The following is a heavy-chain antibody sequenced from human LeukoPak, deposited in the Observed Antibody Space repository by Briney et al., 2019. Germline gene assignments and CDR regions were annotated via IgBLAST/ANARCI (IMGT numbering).Heavy chain of an antibody. CDR1: GYTFTGYY. D-gene: IGHD3-10*01. CDR3: ASGMAEGVFGY. J-gene: IGHJ4*02. V-gene: IGHV1-2*02. Sequence: ASEKVSCKASGYTFTGYYMHWVRQAPPQGLEWMGWIKPNSGGTNDAQKFQGRGTMTRDTSISTAYMELSRLRSDETAVYYCASGMAEGVFGYWGQGTLVTVSS. CDR2: IKPNSGGT.